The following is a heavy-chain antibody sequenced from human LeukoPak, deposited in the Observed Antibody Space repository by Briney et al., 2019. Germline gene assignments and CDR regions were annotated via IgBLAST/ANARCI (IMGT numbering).Heavy chain of an antibody. V-gene: IGHV1-18*01. CDR1: GYTFTSYG. CDR3: ASGGGSSGYYYLFPFVY. J-gene: IGHJ4*02. D-gene: IGHD3-22*01. Sequence: ASVKVSCKASGYTFTSYGISWVRQAPGQGLEWMGWISAYNGNTNYAQNLQGRVTITTATSTSTAYMELRSLRSDDTAVYYCASGGGSSGYYYLFPFVYWGQGTLVTVSS. CDR2: ISAYNGNT.